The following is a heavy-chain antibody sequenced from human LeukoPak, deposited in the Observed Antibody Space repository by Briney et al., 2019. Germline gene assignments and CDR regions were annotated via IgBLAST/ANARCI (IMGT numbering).Heavy chain of an antibody. CDR2: IRYDGSNT. Sequence: PGGSLRLSCAASGFIFSGYGMHWVRQAPGKGLEWVAFIRYDGSNTYYADSVKGRFTISRDNSKNTLYLQMNSLRGEDTAVYYCAKDTISPAAAGEQGPDYWGQGTLVTVSS. CDR1: GFIFSGYG. CDR3: AKDTISPAAAGEQGPDY. V-gene: IGHV3-30*02. D-gene: IGHD6-13*01. J-gene: IGHJ4*02.